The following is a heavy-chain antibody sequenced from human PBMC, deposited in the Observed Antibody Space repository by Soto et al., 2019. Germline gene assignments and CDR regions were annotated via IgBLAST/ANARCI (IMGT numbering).Heavy chain of an antibody. D-gene: IGHD1-26*01. Sequence: SETLSLTCAVYGGSFSGYYWSWIRQPPGKGLEWIGEINHSGSTNYNPSLKSRATISVDTSKNQFSLKLSSVTAADTAVYYCARVDLLDAFDIWGQGTMVTVSS. J-gene: IGHJ3*02. CDR1: GGSFSGYY. V-gene: IGHV4-34*01. CDR2: INHSGST. CDR3: ARVDLLDAFDI.